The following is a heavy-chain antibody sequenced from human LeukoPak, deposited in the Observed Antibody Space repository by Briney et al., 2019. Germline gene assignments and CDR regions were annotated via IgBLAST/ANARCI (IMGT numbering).Heavy chain of an antibody. CDR2: IYYSGST. Sequence: PSETLSLTCTVSGGSLSSYYWNWIRQPPGKGLEWIGYIYYSGSTDYNPSLKSRVTLSLDTSKNHFSLKLSSVTAADTAVYYCAPYCSGVTCYSVPWGQGTLVTVSS. D-gene: IGHD2-15*01. J-gene: IGHJ5*02. CDR1: GGSLSSYY. CDR3: APYCSGVTCYSVP. V-gene: IGHV4-59*01.